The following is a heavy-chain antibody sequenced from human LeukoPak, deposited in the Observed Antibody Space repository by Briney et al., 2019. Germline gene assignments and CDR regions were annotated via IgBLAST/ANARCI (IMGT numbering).Heavy chain of an antibody. D-gene: IGHD6-13*01. CDR3: AKDSSSWYVHFDY. J-gene: IGHJ4*02. CDR1: GFTFSSYA. CDR2: ISGSGGST. V-gene: IGHV3-23*01. Sequence: GGSLRLSCAASGFTFSSYAMSWVRQAPGKGLEWVSAISGSGGSTYYADSVKGRSTISRDNSKNTLYLQMNSLRAEDTAVYYCAKDSSSWYVHFDYWGQGTLVTVSS.